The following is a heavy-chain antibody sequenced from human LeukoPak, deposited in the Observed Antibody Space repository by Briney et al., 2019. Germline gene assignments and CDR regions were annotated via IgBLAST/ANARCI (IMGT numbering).Heavy chain of an antibody. Sequence: SETLSLTCTVSGDSISSVYWSWIRQPPGKGLEWIGYFYYSGTTKYNPSLKSRVTISVDTSKNQFSLKLSSVTAADTAVYYCASYSSSHFDYWGQGTLVTVSS. V-gene: IGHV4-59*08. J-gene: IGHJ4*02. CDR3: ASYSSSHFDY. CDR2: FYYSGTT. CDR1: GDSISSVY. D-gene: IGHD6-6*01.